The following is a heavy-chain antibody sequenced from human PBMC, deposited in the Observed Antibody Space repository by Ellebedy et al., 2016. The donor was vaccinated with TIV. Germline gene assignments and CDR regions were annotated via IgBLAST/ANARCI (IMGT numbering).Heavy chain of an antibody. CDR3: AREAGRGY. V-gene: IGHV3-21*01. CDR1: GFTFSSYS. D-gene: IGHD6-13*01. CDR2: ISSSSSYI. J-gene: IGHJ4*02. Sequence: GESLKISCAASGFTFSSYSMNWVRQAPGKGLEWVSFISSSSSYIYYADSVKGRFTISRDNAKNSLYLQMNSLRAEDTAVYYCAREAGRGYWGQGTLFTVSS.